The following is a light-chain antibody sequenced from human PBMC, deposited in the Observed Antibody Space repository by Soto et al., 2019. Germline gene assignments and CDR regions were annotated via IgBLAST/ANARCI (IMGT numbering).Light chain of an antibody. CDR2: RAS. V-gene: IGKV1-5*03. CDR1: QRINDW. J-gene: IGKJ1*01. CDR3: QQYSDFSGT. Sequence: DIQVAQSPSTQSASVGDRVTITGRDSQRINDWLAWYQQKPGKAPKLLIYRASYLKSGVPSRFSGSGYGTEFTLTISSLQPDDFASYYCQQYSDFSGTFGQGTKVEIK.